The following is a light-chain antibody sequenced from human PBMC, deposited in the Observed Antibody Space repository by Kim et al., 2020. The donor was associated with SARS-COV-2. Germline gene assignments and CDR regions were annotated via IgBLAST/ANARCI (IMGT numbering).Light chain of an antibody. Sequence: QSVLTQPPSVSGAPGQKITISCTGDRSNIGAGYDVHWYQQRPGTAPKLLIYDNNNRPSGVPDRFSGSKSGTSASLAITGLQADDEADYYCQSFDSSLGGSVFGGGTKVTVL. J-gene: IGLJ2*01. CDR3: QSFDSSLGGSV. CDR2: DNN. CDR1: RSNIGAGYD. V-gene: IGLV1-40*01.